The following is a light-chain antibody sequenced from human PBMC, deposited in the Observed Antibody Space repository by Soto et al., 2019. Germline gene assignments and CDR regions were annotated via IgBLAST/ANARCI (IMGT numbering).Light chain of an antibody. J-gene: IGKJ2*01. V-gene: IGKV1-6*01. CDR2: AAS. CDR3: LQDYNYPPYT. Sequence: AIQMTQSPSSLSASVGDRVTITCRASQGIRNDLGWSQQKPGKAPKLLIYAASSLQSGVPSRFSGSGSGTDFTLTISSLQPEDFATYYCLQDYNYPPYTFGQGTKLEIK. CDR1: QGIRND.